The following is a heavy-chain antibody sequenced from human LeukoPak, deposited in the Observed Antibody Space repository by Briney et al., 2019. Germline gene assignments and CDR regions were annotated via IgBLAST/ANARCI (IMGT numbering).Heavy chain of an antibody. J-gene: IGHJ4*02. CDR3: ARAPGWGSFGY. V-gene: IGHV1-69*04. Sequence: GASVKVSCKASGGTFSSYAISWVRQAPGQGLEWMGRIIPILGIANYAQKFQGRVTITADKSASTAYMELSSLRSEDTAVYYCARAPGWGSFGYWGQGTLVTVSS. D-gene: IGHD7-27*01. CDR2: IIPILGIA. CDR1: GGTFSSYA.